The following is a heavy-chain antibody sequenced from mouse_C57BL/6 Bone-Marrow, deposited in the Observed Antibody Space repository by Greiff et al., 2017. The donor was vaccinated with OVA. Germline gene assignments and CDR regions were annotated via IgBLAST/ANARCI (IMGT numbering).Heavy chain of an antibody. CDR3: ARREEITTVVRYFDV. CDR1: GYTFTSYW. D-gene: IGHD1-1*01. Sequence: QVQLQQPGAELVKPGASVKLSCKASGYTFTSYWMHWVKQRPGQGLEWIGMIHPNSGSTNYNEKFKSKATLTVDKSSSTAYMQLSSLTSEDSAVYYCARREEITTVVRYFDVWGTGTTVTVSS. J-gene: IGHJ1*03. CDR2: IHPNSGST. V-gene: IGHV1-64*01.